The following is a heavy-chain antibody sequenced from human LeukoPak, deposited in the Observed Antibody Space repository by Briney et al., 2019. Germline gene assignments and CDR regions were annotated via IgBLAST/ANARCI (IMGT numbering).Heavy chain of an antibody. V-gene: IGHV3-13*01. D-gene: IGHD1-26*01. CDR3: ARAIGARWELLGAFDF. J-gene: IGHJ3*01. Sequence: GGSLRLSCAASGFTFSSYDMHWVRQATGKGLEWVSAIGTAGDTYYPGSVKGRFTISRENAKNSLFLQMNSLRAEDTAVYYCARAIGARWELLGAFDFWGQGTMVTVSS. CDR1: GFTFSSYD. CDR2: IGTAGDT.